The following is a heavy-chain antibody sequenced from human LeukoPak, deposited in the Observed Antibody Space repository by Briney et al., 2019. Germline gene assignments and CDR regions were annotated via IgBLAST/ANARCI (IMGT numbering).Heavy chain of an antibody. CDR2: IYHSGST. D-gene: IGHD3-10*01. CDR3: AGWFGELEGYYYYMDV. Sequence: SETLSLTCTVSGYSISSGYYWGWIRQPPGKALEWIGSIYHSGSTYYNPSLKSRVTISVDTSKNQFSLKLSSVTAADTAVYYCAGWFGELEGYYYYMDVWGKGTTVTISS. J-gene: IGHJ6*03. V-gene: IGHV4-38-2*02. CDR1: GYSISSGYY.